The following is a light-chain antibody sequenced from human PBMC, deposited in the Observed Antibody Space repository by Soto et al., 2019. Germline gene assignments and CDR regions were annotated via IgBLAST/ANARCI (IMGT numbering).Light chain of an antibody. CDR2: AAS. V-gene: IGKV1-39*01. CDR3: QQSYSTPT. J-gene: IGKJ4*01. Sequence: DIQMTQSPSSLSASVGDRVTITCRAGQSISTSLNWYQQKTGEAPKLLINAASSLQSGVPSRFSGSGSATDFTLTISSLQPEDFATYYCQQSYSTPTFGGGTKVEIK. CDR1: QSISTS.